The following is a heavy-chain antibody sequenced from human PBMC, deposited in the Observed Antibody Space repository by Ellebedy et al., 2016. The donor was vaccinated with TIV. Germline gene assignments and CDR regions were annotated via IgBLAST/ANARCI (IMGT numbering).Heavy chain of an antibody. D-gene: IGHD2-21*02. V-gene: IGHV2-26*01. CDR1: GFSLTNLIMG. CDR2: SYSNDEK. CDR3: ARALKYCGGDCTYKFDY. J-gene: IGHJ4*02. Sequence: SGPTLVKPQETLTLTCTVSGFSLTNLIMGVSWIRQAPGKALEWLAHSYSNDEKSYSTSLKSRLGISRDTSKSQVVLTMTNMDPVDTGTYYCARALKYCGGDCTYKFDYWGQGTPVTVSS.